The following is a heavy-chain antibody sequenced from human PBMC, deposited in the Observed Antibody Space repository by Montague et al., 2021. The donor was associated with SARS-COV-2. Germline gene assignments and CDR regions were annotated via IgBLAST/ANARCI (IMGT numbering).Heavy chain of an antibody. CDR1: GFTFDDSA. V-gene: IGHV3-9*01. D-gene: IGHD3-22*01. J-gene: IGHJ4*02. CDR2: ISWNSGSI. CDR3: AKAHYYDSSGYDN. Sequence: SLRLSCAASGFTFDDSAMHWVRQAPGKGLEWVSGISWNSGSIGYADSVEGRFTISRDNAKNSLYLQMNSLRAEDTALYYCAKAHYYDSSGYDNWGQGTLVTVSS.